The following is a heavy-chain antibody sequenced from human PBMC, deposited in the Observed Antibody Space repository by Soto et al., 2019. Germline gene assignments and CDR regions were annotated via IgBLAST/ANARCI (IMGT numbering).Heavy chain of an antibody. Sequence: GGSLRLSCAASGFTFSSYSMNWIRQAPGKGLEWVSSISSSSSYIYYADSVKGRITISRDNAKNSLYPQMNSPRAEDTAVYYCARDFSDPNDYDSSGYYLDVWGQGTTVTVSS. D-gene: IGHD3-22*01. CDR1: GFTFSSYS. CDR3: ARDFSDPNDYDSSGYYLDV. J-gene: IGHJ6*02. V-gene: IGHV3-21*01. CDR2: ISSSSSYI.